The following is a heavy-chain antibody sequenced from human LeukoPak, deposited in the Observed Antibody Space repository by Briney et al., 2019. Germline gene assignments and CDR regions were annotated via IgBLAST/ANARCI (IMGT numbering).Heavy chain of an antibody. J-gene: IGHJ4*02. CDR1: GGSFSGYY. Sequence: SETLSLTCAVYGGSFSGYYWSWIRQPPGKWLEWIGEINHSGSTNYNPSLKSRVTISVDTSKNQFSLKLSSVTAADTAVYYCARPTAHGSSGYHYFDYWGQGTLVTVSS. V-gene: IGHV4-34*01. D-gene: IGHD3-22*01. CDR2: INHSGST. CDR3: ARPTAHGSSGYHYFDY.